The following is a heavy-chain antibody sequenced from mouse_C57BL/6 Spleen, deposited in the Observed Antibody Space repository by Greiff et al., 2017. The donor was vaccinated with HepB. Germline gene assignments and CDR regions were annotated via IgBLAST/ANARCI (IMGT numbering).Heavy chain of an antibody. CDR3: ARTDGDYDVEDY. V-gene: IGHV1-55*01. D-gene: IGHD2-4*01. CDR1: GYTFTSYW. CDR2: IYPGSGST. J-gene: IGHJ2*01. Sequence: QVQLQQPGAELVKPGASVKMSCKASGYTFTSYWITWVKQRPGQGLEWIGDIYPGSGSTNYNEKFKSKATLTVDTSSSTAYMQLSSLTSEDSAVYYCARTDGDYDVEDYWGQGTTLTVSS.